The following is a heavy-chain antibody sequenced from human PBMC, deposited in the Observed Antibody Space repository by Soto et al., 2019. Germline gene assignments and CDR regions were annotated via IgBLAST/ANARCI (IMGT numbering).Heavy chain of an antibody. Sequence: EVQLLESGGGLVQPGGSLRLSCAASGFTFSSYAMTWVRQAPGKGLEWVSAISGSGGSTYYADSVKGRFTISSDNSKNTLYLQMNSLRAEGTAVYYCSKGKAHGAHYYFDYWGQGTLVTVSS. CDR1: GFTFSSYA. CDR2: ISGSGGST. CDR3: SKGKAHGAHYYFDY. J-gene: IGHJ4*02. V-gene: IGHV3-23*01.